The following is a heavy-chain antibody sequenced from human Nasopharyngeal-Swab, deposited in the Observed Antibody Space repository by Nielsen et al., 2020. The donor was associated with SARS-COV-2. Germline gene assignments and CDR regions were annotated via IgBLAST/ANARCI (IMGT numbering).Heavy chain of an antibody. CDR2: ISWNSGNI. CDR1: GFSFDDYA. CDR3: VNTDAGYSYGNAFDY. V-gene: IGHV3-9*01. Sequence: SLKISCAASGFSFDDYAMHWVRQAPGEGLKWVSGISWNSGNIGYADSVKGRFTISRDNAKNSLYLQMNSLRAEDTALYYCVNTDAGYSYGNAFDYWGQGTLVTVSS. J-gene: IGHJ4*02. D-gene: IGHD5-18*01.